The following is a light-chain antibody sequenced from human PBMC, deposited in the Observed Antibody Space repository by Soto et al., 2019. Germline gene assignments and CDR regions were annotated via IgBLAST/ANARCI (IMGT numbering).Light chain of an antibody. CDR2: RTD. V-gene: IGLV1-47*01. CDR3: AVWDDGLNVHVV. CDR1: SSNIGRNY. Sequence: QLVLTQPPPVSGTPGQRVTISCSGSSSNIGRNYVYWYQQVPGTAPKVLIFRTDQRPSGVPDRFSGSKSGTTASLAISGLRSEDEADYYCAVWDDGLNVHVVFGGGTKVTVL. J-gene: IGLJ2*01.